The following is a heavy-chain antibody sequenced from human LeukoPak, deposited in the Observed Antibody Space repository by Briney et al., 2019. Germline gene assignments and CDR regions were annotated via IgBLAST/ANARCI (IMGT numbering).Heavy chain of an antibody. CDR3: ARGSVAIGTRWFDP. Sequence: PSETLSLTCTVSGDSITSYYWSWIRQPAGKGLEWIGRIYISENNNYNPSLKSRVTMSLDTSKNQFSLKLSSVTAADTAIYYCARGSVAIGTRWFDPWGQGTLVTVSS. CDR1: GDSITSYY. J-gene: IGHJ5*02. CDR2: IYISENN. D-gene: IGHD6-13*01. V-gene: IGHV4-4*07.